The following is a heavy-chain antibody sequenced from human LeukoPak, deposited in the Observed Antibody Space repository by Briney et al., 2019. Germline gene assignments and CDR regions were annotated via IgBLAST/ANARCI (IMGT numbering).Heavy chain of an antibody. CDR3: ARGARIAARPPAPFDP. J-gene: IGHJ5*02. CDR1: GYTFTSYD. CDR2: MNPNSGNT. V-gene: IGHV1-8*01. D-gene: IGHD6-6*01. Sequence: GASVKVSCKASGYTFTSYDINWVRQATGQGLEWMGWMNPNSGNTGYAQKFQGRVTMTRNTSISTAYMELSSLRSEDTAVYYCARGARIAARPPAPFDPWGQGTLVTVSS.